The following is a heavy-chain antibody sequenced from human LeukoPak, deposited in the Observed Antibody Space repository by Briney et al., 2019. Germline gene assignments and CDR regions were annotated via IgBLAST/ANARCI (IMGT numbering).Heavy chain of an antibody. V-gene: IGHV3-7*03. CDR2: IKKDGSDK. CDR3: ATDYGGEGDAFDI. J-gene: IGHJ3*02. Sequence: PGGSLRLSCAASGFTFSSYWMSWVRQAPGKGLEWVANIKKDGSDKYYVDSVKGRFTISRDNAKTSLYLQMNSLRAEDTAVYYCATDYGGEGDAFDIWGQGTLVTVSS. D-gene: IGHD4-17*01. CDR1: GFTFSSYW.